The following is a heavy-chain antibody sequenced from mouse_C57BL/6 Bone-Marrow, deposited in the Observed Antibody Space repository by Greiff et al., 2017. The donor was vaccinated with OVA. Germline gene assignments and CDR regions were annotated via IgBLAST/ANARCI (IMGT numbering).Heavy chain of an antibody. V-gene: IGHV1-59*01. CDR1: GYTFTSYW. Sequence: QVQLKQPGAELVRPGTSVTLSCKASGYTFTSYWMHWVKQRPGQGLEWIGVIDPSDSYTNYNQKFKGKATLTVDTSSSTAYMQLSSLTSEDSAVYYCAVPYYFDYWGQGTTLTVSS. J-gene: IGHJ2*01. D-gene: IGHD5-1*01. CDR3: AVPYYFDY. CDR2: IDPSDSYT.